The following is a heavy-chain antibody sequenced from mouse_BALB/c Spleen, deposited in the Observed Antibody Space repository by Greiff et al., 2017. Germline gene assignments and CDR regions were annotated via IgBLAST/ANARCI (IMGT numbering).Heavy chain of an antibody. CDR1: GFTFSSYT. J-gene: IGHJ2*01. CDR2: ISSGGSYT. V-gene: IGHV5-6-4*01. Sequence: EVKLVESGGGLVKPGGSLKLSCAASGFTFSSYTMSWVRQTPEKRLEWVATISSGGSYTYYPDSVKGRFTISRDNAKNTLYLQMSSLKSEDTAMYYWTRANYYGSSSYFDYWGQGTTLTVSS. CDR3: TRANYYGSSSYFDY. D-gene: IGHD1-1*01.